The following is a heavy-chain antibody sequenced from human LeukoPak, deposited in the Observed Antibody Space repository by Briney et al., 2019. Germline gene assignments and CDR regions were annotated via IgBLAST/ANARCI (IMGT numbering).Heavy chain of an antibody. Sequence: SETLSLTCTVSGYSISSGFYWGWIRQPPGKGLEWIGYIYYSGSTNYNPSLKSRVDISVDMSKNQFSLNLSSVTAADTAVYYCARGGSSCCWYFDLWGRGTLVTVSS. D-gene: IGHD6-13*01. J-gene: IGHJ2*01. CDR2: IYYSGST. CDR1: GYSISSGFY. V-gene: IGHV4-38-2*02. CDR3: ARGGSSCCWYFDL.